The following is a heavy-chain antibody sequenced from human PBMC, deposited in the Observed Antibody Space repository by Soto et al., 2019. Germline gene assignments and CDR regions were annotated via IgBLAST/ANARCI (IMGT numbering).Heavy chain of an antibody. D-gene: IGHD2-15*01. CDR2: INPNSGGT. V-gene: IGHV1-2*04. CDR3: ARDFCSGGSCYSAFDY. CDR1: GYTFTGYY. Sequence: ASVKVSCTASGYTFTGYYMHWVRQAPGQGLEWMGWINPNSGGTNYAQKFQGWVTMTRDTSASTAYMELSSLRSEDTAVYYCARDFCSGGSCYSAFDYWGQGTLVTVSS. J-gene: IGHJ4*02.